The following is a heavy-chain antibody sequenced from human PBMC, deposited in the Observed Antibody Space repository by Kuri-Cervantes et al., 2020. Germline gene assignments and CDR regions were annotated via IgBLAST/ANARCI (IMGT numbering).Heavy chain of an antibody. CDR2: IIPIFGTA. J-gene: IGHJ4*02. V-gene: IGHV1-69*05. CDR3: ARDYDFWRQEIHPLDY. Sequence: SVKVSCKASGGTFSSYAISWVRQAPGQGLEWMGGIIPIFGTANYAQKFQGRVTMTTDTSTSTAYMELRSLRSDDTAVYYCARDYDFWRQEIHPLDYWGQGTLVTVSS. D-gene: IGHD3-3*01. CDR1: GGTFSSYA.